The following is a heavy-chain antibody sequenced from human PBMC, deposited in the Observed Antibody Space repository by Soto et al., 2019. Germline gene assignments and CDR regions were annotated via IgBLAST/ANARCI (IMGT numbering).Heavy chain of an antibody. D-gene: IGHD2-21*02. CDR2: VNPSGGHT. Sequence: QVQLMQSGAEVKKPGASVKVSCKASGNTFTNYYIHWVRQAPGQGLEWMGTVNPSGGHTTYSQNVLGRVTMTGDTSTSTLYRELTSLTSDDTAVYYCARGGHVVVVTAAFDYWGQGTLVTVSS. CDR1: GNTFTNYY. J-gene: IGHJ4*02. V-gene: IGHV1-46*01. CDR3: ARGGHVVVVTAAFDY.